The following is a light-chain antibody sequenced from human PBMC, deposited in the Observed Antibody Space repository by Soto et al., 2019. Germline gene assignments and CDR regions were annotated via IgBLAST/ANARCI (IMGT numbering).Light chain of an antibody. V-gene: IGKV1-5*01. CDR1: QSISTW. Sequence: DIQMTQSPSTLSASVGDRVTITCRSIQSISTWLAWYQQKPGRAPELLIYDVSSLQSGVPSRFSGSGSGTEFTLTISSLQPDDFATYYCQQYNSYSYTFGQGTKLEIK. CDR3: QQYNSYSYT. J-gene: IGKJ2*01. CDR2: DVS.